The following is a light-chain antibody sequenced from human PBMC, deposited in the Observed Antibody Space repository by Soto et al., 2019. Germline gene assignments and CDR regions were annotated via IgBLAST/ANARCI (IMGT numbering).Light chain of an antibody. J-gene: IGKJ1*01. CDR3: QQYGSSPWT. CDR1: QSVSNNY. Sequence: EIVLTQSPGTLSLSPVERATLSCRASQSVSNNYLAWYQQKPGQAPRLLIYGASNRATGIPDRFSGNGSGTDFTLTISRLEPEDFAVYYCQQYGSSPWTFGQGTKVDIK. CDR2: GAS. V-gene: IGKV3-20*01.